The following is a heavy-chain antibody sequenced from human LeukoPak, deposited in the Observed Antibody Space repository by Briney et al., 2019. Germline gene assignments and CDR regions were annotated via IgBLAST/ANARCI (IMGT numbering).Heavy chain of an antibody. CDR1: GGYFSGYC. J-gene: IGHJ4*02. CDR3: ARGGSGWYHDY. CDR2: INHSGST. V-gene: IGHV4-34*01. Sequence: SETLSLTCAVYGGYFSGYCWSWIRQPPGKGLEWIGEINHSGSTNYNPFLKSRVTISVDTSKNQFSLKLSYVTAADTAVYYCARGGSGWYHDYWGQGTLVTVSS. D-gene: IGHD6-19*01.